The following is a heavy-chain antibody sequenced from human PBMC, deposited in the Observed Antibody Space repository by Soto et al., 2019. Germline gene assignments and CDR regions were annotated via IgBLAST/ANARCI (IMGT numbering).Heavy chain of an antibody. CDR1: GYTFTSYG. D-gene: IGHD3-10*01. Sequence: QVQLVQSGAEVKKPGASVKVSCKASGYTFTSYGISWVRQAPGQGLEWMGWISTYNGNTKYAQKRQGRVTMTTDTPTSTEYMALRSMRSDDTAVFCCAREMVRGVGYDYWGQGTPVTVPS. V-gene: IGHV1-18*01. CDR2: ISTYNGNT. CDR3: AREMVRGVGYDY. J-gene: IGHJ4*02.